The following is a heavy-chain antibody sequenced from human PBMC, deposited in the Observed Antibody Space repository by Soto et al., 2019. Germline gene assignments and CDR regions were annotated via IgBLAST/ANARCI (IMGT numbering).Heavy chain of an antibody. V-gene: IGHV1-69*06. Sequence: SVKVSCKAAGGTFSSYAISWVRQAPGQGLEWMGGIIPIFGTANYAQKFQGRVTITADKSTRTAYMELSSLRSEDTAVYYCARLGYCTNGVCFPAWGEGTLVTVSS. J-gene: IGHJ5*02. D-gene: IGHD2-8*01. CDR3: ARLGYCTNGVCFPA. CDR1: GGTFSSYA. CDR2: IIPIFGTA.